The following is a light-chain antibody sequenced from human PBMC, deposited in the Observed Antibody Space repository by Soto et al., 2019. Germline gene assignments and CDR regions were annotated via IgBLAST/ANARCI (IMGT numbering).Light chain of an antibody. CDR3: CSYAASSPFV. J-gene: IGLJ1*01. V-gene: IGLV2-23*01. CDR1: SRDVRSYNL. Sequence: QSVLTQLASGSGSPGQSITISCPGTSRDVRSYNLVSRYQQHPAKAPKPMIYEGSKRPSGVSNRCSGSKSGNTASLTSSGLQAEDEADYYCCSYAASSPFVFGTGTKVTV. CDR2: EGS.